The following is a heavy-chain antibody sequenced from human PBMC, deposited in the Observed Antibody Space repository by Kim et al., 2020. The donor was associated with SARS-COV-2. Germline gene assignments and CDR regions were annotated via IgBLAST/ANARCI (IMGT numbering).Heavy chain of an antibody. D-gene: IGHD6-13*01. CDR1: GGSFSGYY. Sequence: SETLSLTCAVYGGSFSGYYWSWIRQPPGKGLEWIGEINHSGSTNYNPSLKSRVTISVDTSKNQFSLKLSSVTAADTAVYYCARARKESSSWYWVVYYFD. CDR3: ARARKESSSWYWVVYYFD. V-gene: IGHV4-34*01. J-gene: IGHJ4*01. CDR2: INHSGST.